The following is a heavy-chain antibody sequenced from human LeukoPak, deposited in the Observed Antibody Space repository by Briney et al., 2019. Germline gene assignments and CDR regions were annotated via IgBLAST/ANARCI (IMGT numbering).Heavy chain of an antibody. CDR2: IYHSGST. CDR1: GGSISSGGYS. V-gene: IGHV4-30-2*01. Sequence: PSQTLSLTCAVSGGSISSGGYSWSWIRRPPGKGLEWIGYIYHSGSTYYNPSLKSRVTISVDRSKNQFSLKLSSVTAADTAVYYCARVHYYDSSGYHRAAPIGAFDIWGQGTMVTVSS. CDR3: ARVHYYDSSGYHRAAPIGAFDI. J-gene: IGHJ3*02. D-gene: IGHD3-22*01.